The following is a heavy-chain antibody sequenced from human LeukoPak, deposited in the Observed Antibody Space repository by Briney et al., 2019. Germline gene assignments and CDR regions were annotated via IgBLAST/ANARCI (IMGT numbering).Heavy chain of an antibody. J-gene: IGHJ4*02. CDR2: ISAYNGNT. D-gene: IGHD5-24*01. CDR3: ARDRESRGYRDY. CDR1: GYTFTIYG. V-gene: IGHV1-18*01. Sequence: ASVTVSCMASGYTFTIYGISWVRQAPGQGVEWMGWISAYNGNTNYAQKLQGRVTMTTDTSTSTAYMELRSLRSDDTAVYYCARDRESRGYRDYWGQGTLVTVSA.